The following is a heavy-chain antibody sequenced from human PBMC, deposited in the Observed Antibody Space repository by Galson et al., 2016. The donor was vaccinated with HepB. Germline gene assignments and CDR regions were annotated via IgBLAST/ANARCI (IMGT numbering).Heavy chain of an antibody. CDR3: ARYKWNEKGMDV. CDR1: GDTIEGYH. V-gene: IGHV4-59*01. J-gene: IGHJ6*04. Sequence: SETLSLTCAVSGDTIEGYHWSWVRQPPGKGLEWIGYSIYTGNTVYSPSLKSRVTISLDTANSQFSLSLTSVTAADTAVYYCARYKWNEKGMDVWGKGTTVTVSS. CDR2: SIYTGNT. D-gene: IGHD1-20*01.